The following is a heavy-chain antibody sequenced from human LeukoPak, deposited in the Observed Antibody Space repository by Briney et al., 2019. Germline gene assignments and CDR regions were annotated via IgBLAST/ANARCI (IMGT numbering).Heavy chain of an antibody. CDR2: IYYSGST. V-gene: IGHV4-39*01. Sequence: SETLSLTCTVSGGSISSSSYYWGWIRQPPGKGLEWIGSIYYSGSTYYNPSLKSRVTISVDTSKNQFSLKLSSVTAADTAVYCCARHPEEWELEAFDIWGQGTMVTVSS. CDR1: GGSISSSSYY. D-gene: IGHD1-26*01. J-gene: IGHJ3*02. CDR3: ARHPEEWELEAFDI.